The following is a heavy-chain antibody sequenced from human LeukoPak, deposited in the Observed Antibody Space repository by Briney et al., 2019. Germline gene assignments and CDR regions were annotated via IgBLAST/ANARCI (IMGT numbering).Heavy chain of an antibody. CDR3: ARGGEGYNDDAFEV. CDR2: IYNSGTS. D-gene: IGHD5-24*01. V-gene: IGHV4-4*09. J-gene: IGHJ3*01. Sequence: SETLSLSCTVSGDSITSHYCAWLRQAPGKGLEWIGHIYNSGTSDYNPSLRGRVTISLDSSKKQFSLALTSVTAEDTALYYCARGGEGYNDDAFEVWGQGMMVTVS. CDR1: GDSITSHY.